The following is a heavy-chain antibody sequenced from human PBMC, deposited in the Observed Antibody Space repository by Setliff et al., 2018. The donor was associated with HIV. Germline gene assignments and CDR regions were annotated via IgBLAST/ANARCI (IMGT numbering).Heavy chain of an antibody. CDR2: IITLFGEA. CDR1: RGTFRNSA. V-gene: IGHV1-69*13. D-gene: IGHD3-16*01. Sequence: SVKVSCKASRGTFRNSAINWVRQDPGQGLVWMGGIITLFGEANYAQKFQGRVTITADESTSTAYMELNSLRSDDAAVYYCARQPYYDDDGTNLPSEWRVLGWGQGTLVTVSS. CDR3: ARQPYYDDDGTNLPSEWRVLG. J-gene: IGHJ4*02.